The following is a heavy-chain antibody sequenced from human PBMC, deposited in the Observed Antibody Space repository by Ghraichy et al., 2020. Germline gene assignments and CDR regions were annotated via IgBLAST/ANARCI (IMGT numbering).Heavy chain of an antibody. D-gene: IGHD1-14*01. CDR1: GDSISNFY. CDR3: TRRAAGSYWRFDS. V-gene: IGHV4-59*08. J-gene: IGHJ4*02. Sequence: SETLSLTCTVSGDSISNFYWSWIRQPPGKGLEWIGYIYSSGSTSYNPSLKSRVTMSADTSKNQISLKLSSVTATDTAVYYCTRRAAGSYWRFDSWGQGILVTVSS. CDR2: IYSSGST.